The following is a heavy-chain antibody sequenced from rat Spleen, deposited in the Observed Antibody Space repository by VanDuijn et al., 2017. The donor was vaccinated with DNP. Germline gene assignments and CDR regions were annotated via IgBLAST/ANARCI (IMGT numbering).Heavy chain of an antibody. J-gene: IGHJ3*01. D-gene: IGHD1-10*01. CDR2: SSPSGSRT. V-gene: IGHV5-25*01. CDR3: ATQGQLGITWFAY. CDR1: GFTFSNYY. Sequence: EVQLVESGGGLVQPGRSLKLSCAASGFTFSNYYMAWVRQAPKKGLEWVAASSPSGSRTYYADSVKGRFTISRDNAKSTLYLQMDSLRSEDTATYYCATQGQLGITWFAYWGQGTLVTVSS.